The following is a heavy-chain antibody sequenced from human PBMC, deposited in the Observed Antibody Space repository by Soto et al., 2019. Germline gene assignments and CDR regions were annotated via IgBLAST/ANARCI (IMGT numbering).Heavy chain of an antibody. CDR3: ARLNFWSGYSTLYYFDY. D-gene: IGHD3-3*01. CDR2: IYYSGST. V-gene: IGHV4-39*01. Sequence: QLQLQESGPGLVKPSETLSLTCTVSGGSISSSSYYWGWIRQPPGKGLEWIGSIYYSGSTYYNPSLKSRVTISVDTSKNQFSLKLSSVTAADTAVYYCARLNFWSGYSTLYYFDYWGQGTLVTVSS. J-gene: IGHJ4*02. CDR1: GGSISSSSYY.